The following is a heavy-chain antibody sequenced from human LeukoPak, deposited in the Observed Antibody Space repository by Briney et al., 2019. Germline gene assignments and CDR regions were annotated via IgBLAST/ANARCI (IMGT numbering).Heavy chain of an antibody. CDR1: GGSFSGYY. CDR2: INHSGST. D-gene: IGHD3-10*01. J-gene: IGHJ3*02. Sequence: KPSETLSLTCAVYGGSFSGYYWRWIRQAPGKGLEWIGEINHSGSTNYNPSLKSRVTISVDTSKNQFSLKLSSVTAADTAVYYCARSGVLLWFGELSPAFDIWGQGTMVTVSS. V-gene: IGHV4-34*01. CDR3: ARSGVLLWFGELSPAFDI.